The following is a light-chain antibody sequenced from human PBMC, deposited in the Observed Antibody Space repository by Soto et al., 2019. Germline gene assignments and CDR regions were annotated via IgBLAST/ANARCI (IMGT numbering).Light chain of an antibody. Sequence: QSVLTQPPSVSGAPGQTVTISCTGSSSNIGAGYDVHWYQQLPGTAPKFFMYGNGNRPSGVPDRFSGSKSGTSASLAITGLQAEDEADYYCQSYDRSLSGYVLGTGTKVTVL. CDR2: GNG. J-gene: IGLJ1*01. CDR3: QSYDRSLSGYV. V-gene: IGLV1-40*01. CDR1: SSNIGAGYD.